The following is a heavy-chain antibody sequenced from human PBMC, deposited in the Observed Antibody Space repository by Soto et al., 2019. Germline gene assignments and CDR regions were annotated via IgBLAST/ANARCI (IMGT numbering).Heavy chain of an antibody. CDR2: IYYSGNT. V-gene: IGHV4-59*01. D-gene: IGHD1-1*01. Sequence: VSLTCSVSGGSMRDYYWSWIRQSPGKGPEWIGYIYYSGNTNYNPSLKSRVTISVDMPKSLFSLKLNSVTAADTAVYYCARQLGLWQPLDYWGRGTLVTVSS. J-gene: IGHJ4*02. CDR3: ARQLGLWQPLDY. CDR1: GGSMRDYY.